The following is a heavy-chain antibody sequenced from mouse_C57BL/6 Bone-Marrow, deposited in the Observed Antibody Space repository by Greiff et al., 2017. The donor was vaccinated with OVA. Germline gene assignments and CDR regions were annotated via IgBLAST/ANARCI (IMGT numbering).Heavy chain of an antibody. CDR3: ARGGYYGSSFYCDY. V-gene: IGHV1-81*01. Sequence: VQLQQSGAELARPGASVKLSCKASGYTFTSYGISWVKQRTGQGLEWIGAIYPRSGNTYYNEKFKGKATLTADKSSSTAYMELRSRTSEDAAVYFCARGGYYGSSFYCDYWGQGTTRTVSS. CDR1: GYTFTSYG. CDR2: IYPRSGNT. D-gene: IGHD1-1*01. J-gene: IGHJ2*01.